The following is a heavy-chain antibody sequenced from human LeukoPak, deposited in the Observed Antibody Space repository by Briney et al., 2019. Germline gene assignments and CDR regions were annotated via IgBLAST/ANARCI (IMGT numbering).Heavy chain of an antibody. CDR2: TYYSGST. J-gene: IGHJ5*02. Sequence: PSETLFLTCTVSGGSISSGDYYWSWIRQPPGKGLEWIGYTYYSGSTYYNPSLKSRATISDDTSKNQFSLKLTSVTAADTAVYYCARPYYYDSRIDPWGQGTLVTVSS. D-gene: IGHD3-22*01. CDR3: ARPYYYDSRIDP. CDR1: GGSISSGDYY. V-gene: IGHV4-30-4*01.